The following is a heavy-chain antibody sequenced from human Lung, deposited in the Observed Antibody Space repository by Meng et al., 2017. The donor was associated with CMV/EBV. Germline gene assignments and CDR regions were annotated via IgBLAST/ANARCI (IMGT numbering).Heavy chain of an antibody. CDR3: ARGAYYFDTSGRFDY. V-gene: IGHV4-34*01. CDR1: GGSFSGYY. D-gene: IGHD3-22*01. CDR2: INHSGDT. Sequence: SXAVYGGSFSGYYWSWIRQPPGEGLEWIGEINHSGDTNYNPSLKSRVTISVDTSKNQFSLKLSSVTAADTAVYYCARGAYYFDTSGRFDYWGRGXLVTVSS. J-gene: IGHJ4*02.